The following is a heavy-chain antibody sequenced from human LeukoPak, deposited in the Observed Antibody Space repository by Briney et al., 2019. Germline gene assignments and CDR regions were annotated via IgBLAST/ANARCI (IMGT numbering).Heavy chain of an antibody. D-gene: IGHD1-26*01. J-gene: IGHJ3*02. CDR2: IYYSGST. V-gene: IGHV4-59*01. CDR3: ARALVGAYDAFDI. CDR1: GGSISSYY. Sequence: SETLSLTCTVSGGSISSYYWSWIRQPPGKGLEWIGYIYYSGSTNYNPSLKSRVTISVDTSKNQFSLKLSSVTAADTAVYYCARALVGAYDAFDIWGQGDNGHRLF.